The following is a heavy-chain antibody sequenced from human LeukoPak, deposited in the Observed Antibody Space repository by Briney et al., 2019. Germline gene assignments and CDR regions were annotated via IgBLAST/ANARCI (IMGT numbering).Heavy chain of an antibody. CDR1: DFTFRDYA. CDR2: ISGSGGST. V-gene: IGHV3-23*01. Sequence: GGSLRLSCATSDFTFRDYAMTWVRQAPGKGLEWVSAISGSGGSTYYADSVKGRFTVSRDKSKNTLYLQMNSLRAEDTAVYYCAKHAGHFDYWGQGTLVTVSS. D-gene: IGHD6-13*01. CDR3: AKHAGHFDY. J-gene: IGHJ4*02.